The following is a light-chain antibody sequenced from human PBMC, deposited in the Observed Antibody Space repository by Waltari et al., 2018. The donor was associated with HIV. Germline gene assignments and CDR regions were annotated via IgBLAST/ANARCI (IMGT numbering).Light chain of an antibody. CDR2: DVS. J-gene: IGKJ5*01. V-gene: IGKV1D-13*01. CDR1: QAISTS. Sequence: AIHLTQSPSSLSASLGDRVTLTCRASQAISTSLAWYQQRPGSPPKLLIYDVSSLDRGVPSRFSGSGFDTHSTLTINGLRAEDFATYHCQQYKNFPITFGRGTRLEIK. CDR3: QQYKNFPIT.